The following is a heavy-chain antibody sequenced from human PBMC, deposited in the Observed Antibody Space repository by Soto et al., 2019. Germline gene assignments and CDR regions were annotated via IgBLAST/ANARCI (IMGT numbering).Heavy chain of an antibody. CDR2: IIPRFGTT. Sequence: SVKVSCKASGDSFSKYTVNWVRQAPRQGIEWMGGIIPRFGTTNFAPTLQDRVTIAADETMNTVYMELSSLRSEDTALYYCARGRGWYNSGLSQLDSWGQGTRVTV. V-gene: IGHV1-69*13. CDR3: ARGRGWYNSGLSQLDS. J-gene: IGHJ4*02. CDR1: GDSFSKYT. D-gene: IGHD1-1*01.